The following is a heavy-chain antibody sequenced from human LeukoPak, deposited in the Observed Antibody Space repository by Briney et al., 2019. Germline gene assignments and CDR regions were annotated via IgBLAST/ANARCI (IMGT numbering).Heavy chain of an antibody. CDR1: GGSIRSSYYY. J-gene: IGHJ4*02. D-gene: IGHD2-2*01. CDR2: IYDSGST. Sequence: KSSGTLSLTCTVSGGSIRSSYYYWGWIRQPPGKGLEWIGSIYDSGSTYYNLSLKSRVTISVDTPKNQFSLKLSSVTAADTAVYYCARLVVARIYPDYFDYWGQGTLVTVSS. CDR3: ARLVVARIYPDYFDY. V-gene: IGHV4-39*01.